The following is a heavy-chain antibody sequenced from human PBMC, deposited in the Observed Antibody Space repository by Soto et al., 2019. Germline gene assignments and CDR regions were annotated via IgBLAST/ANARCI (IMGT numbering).Heavy chain of an antibody. D-gene: IGHD6-13*01. CDR2: IGTAGDT. J-gene: IGHJ4*02. CDR3: TRGAAGFDY. V-gene: IGHV3-13*01. Sequence: EVQLVESGGDLVQPGGSLRLSCAASGFTFSNYDFHWVRRATGKGLEWVSGIGTAGDTYYAGSVKGRFTISRENAKNSLYLQMNSLIAGDTAVYYCTRGAAGFDYWGQGTLVTVSS. CDR1: GFTFSNYD.